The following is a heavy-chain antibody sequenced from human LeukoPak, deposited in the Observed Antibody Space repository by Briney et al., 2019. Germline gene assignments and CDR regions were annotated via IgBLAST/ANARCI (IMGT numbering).Heavy chain of an antibody. D-gene: IGHD1-1*01. V-gene: IGHV3-48*01. CDR3: ARELQLERLAFGKEGSAFDY. CDR2: IGSSDSTI. J-gene: IGHJ4*02. CDR1: GFTFSTYS. Sequence: PGGSLRLSCAASGFTFSTYSMNWVRQAPGKGLEWVSYIGSSDSTIYYADSVKGRFTISRDNAKNSLYLQMNSLRAEDTAVYYCARELQLERLAFGKEGSAFDYWGQGTLVIVSS.